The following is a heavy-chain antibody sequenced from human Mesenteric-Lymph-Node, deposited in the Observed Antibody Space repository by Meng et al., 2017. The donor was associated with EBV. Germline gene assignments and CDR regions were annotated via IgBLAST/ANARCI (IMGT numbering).Heavy chain of an antibody. CDR1: GGSVSSGSYY. Sequence: QVQLQGSGPGLVKTSETLSLTCTGSGGSVSSGSYYWSWIRQPPGKGLEWIGYIYYSGSTNYNPSLKSRVTISVDTSKNQFSLKLSSVTAADTAVYYCARATVKNWFDPWGQGTLVTVSS. CDR2: IYYSGST. CDR3: ARATVKNWFDP. V-gene: IGHV4-61*01. D-gene: IGHD4-17*01. J-gene: IGHJ5*02.